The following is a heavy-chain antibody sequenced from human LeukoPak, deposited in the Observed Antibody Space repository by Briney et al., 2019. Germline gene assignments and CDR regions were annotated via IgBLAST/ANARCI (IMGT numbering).Heavy chain of an antibody. CDR1: GFTFSDYY. V-gene: IGHV3-11*01. D-gene: IGHD1-26*01. CDR3: ARDPNPRRVVGATSRV. Sequence: GGSLRLSCAASGFTFSDYYMSWIRQAPGKGLEWVSYISSSGSTIYYADSVKGRFTISRDNAKNSLYLQMNSLRAEDTAVYYCARDPNPRRVVGATSRVWGQGTLVTVSS. J-gene: IGHJ4*02. CDR2: ISSSGSTI.